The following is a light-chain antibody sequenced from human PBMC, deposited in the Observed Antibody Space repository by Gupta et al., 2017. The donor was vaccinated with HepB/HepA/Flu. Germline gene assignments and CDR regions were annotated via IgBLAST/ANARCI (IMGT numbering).Light chain of an antibody. CDR3: QDVDTCSDHVV. J-gene: IGLJ2*01. CDR1: TIGSKS. Sequence: SVLPQPPSLSEAPVETARITSVGNTIGSKSVHWYQQKPGQAPVLVIQFDGDRPSGIPERFSGSKYGNTATLSVSGVEAGDEADYYCQDVDTCSDHVVFGGGTKLTVL. CDR2: FDG. V-gene: IGLV3-21*04.